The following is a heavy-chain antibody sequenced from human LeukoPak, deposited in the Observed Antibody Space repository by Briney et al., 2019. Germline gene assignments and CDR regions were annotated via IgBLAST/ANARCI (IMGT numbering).Heavy chain of an antibody. CDR2: ICYDGSNK. V-gene: IGHV3-33*01. J-gene: IGHJ5*02. CDR3: ARDSSSWRSNWFDP. Sequence: PGGSLRLSCGASGFTFSSYGMHGGPQAPGKGLEGGAVICYDGSNKYYADSVKGRFTISRDNSKNTLYLQMNSLRAEDTAVYYCARDSSSWRSNWFDPWGQGTLVTVSS. D-gene: IGHD6-13*01. CDR1: GFTFSSYG.